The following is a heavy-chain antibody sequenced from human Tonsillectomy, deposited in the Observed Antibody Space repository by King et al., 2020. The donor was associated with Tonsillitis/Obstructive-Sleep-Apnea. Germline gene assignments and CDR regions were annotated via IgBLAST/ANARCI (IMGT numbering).Heavy chain of an antibody. Sequence: QLVQSGAEVKKPGESLKISCKGSGYSFTTDWIGWVRQMPGKGMEWMGIIYPGDSDTRYSPSFQGQVTISADKSISTAYLQWSSLKASDTAIYYCAKRVACYCSTPSCPDAFDIWGQGTMVTVSS. D-gene: IGHD2-2*01. CDR1: GYSFTTDW. V-gene: IGHV5-51*01. J-gene: IGHJ3*02. CDR2: IYPGDSDT. CDR3: AKRVACYCSTPSCPDAFDI.